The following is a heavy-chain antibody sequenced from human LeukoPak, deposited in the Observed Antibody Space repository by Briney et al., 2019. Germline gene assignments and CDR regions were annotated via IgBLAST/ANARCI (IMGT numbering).Heavy chain of an antibody. CDR1: GGTFSSYA. Sequence: ASVKVSCKASGGTFSSYAISWVRQAPGQGLEWMGRIIPILGIANYALKFQGRVTITADKSTSTAYMELSSLRSEDTAVYYCARSLSGSYVFPYYFDYWGQGTLVTVSS. CDR3: ARSLSGSYVFPYYFDY. CDR2: IIPILGIA. V-gene: IGHV1-69*04. D-gene: IGHD1-26*01. J-gene: IGHJ4*02.